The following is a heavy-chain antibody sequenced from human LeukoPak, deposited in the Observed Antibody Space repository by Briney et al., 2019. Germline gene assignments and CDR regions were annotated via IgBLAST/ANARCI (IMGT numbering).Heavy chain of an antibody. CDR3: ARDHNYGVIDY. D-gene: IGHD4-17*01. J-gene: IGHJ4*02. Sequence: SVKVSCKASGGTFSSYAISWVRQAPGQGLEWMGRIIPILGIANYAQKFQGRVTITADKSTSTAYMELSSLRSEDTAVYYCARDHNYGVIDYWGQGTLVTVSS. CDR1: GGTFSSYA. V-gene: IGHV1-69*04. CDR2: IIPILGIA.